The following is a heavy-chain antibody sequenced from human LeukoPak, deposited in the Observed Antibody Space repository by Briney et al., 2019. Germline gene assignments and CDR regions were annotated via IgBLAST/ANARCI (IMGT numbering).Heavy chain of an antibody. D-gene: IGHD1-14*01. V-gene: IGHV4-4*09. Sequence: SETLSLTCTVSGGSISSYYWSWIRQPPGKGLEWIVYIYASRSTNYNPSLKSLVTISVDTSKNPFSLKLSSVTAADTAVYYCARGSLTGYRVDWFDPWGQGTLVTVSS. CDR3: ARGSLTGYRVDWFDP. J-gene: IGHJ5*02. CDR1: GGSISSYY. CDR2: IYASRST.